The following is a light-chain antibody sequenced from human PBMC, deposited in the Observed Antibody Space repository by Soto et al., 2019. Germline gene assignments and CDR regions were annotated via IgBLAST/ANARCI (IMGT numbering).Light chain of an antibody. CDR3: SSYTSSSTYV. Sequence: QSVLTQPASVSGSPGQSITISCTGTSSDNGGYNYVSWYQQHPGKAPKLMIYDVSNRPSGISNRFSGSKSGNTASLTISCLLFDYEADYYCSSYTSSSTYVFGTGTKXTV. V-gene: IGLV2-14*01. CDR1: SSDNGGYNY. J-gene: IGLJ1*01. CDR2: DVS.